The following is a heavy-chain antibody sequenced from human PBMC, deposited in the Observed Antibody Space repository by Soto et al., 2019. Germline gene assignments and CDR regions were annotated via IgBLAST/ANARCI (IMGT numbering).Heavy chain of an antibody. V-gene: IGHV4-39*01. Sequence: SYTLSLTCTVSGGSISSSSYYWGWIRQPPGKGLEWIGSIYYSGSTYYNPSLKSRVTISVDTSKNQFSLKLSSVTAADTAVYYCARQSSRYYYYGMDVWGQGTTVTVSS. D-gene: IGHD6-19*01. CDR1: GGSISSSSYY. CDR3: ARQSSRYYYYGMDV. J-gene: IGHJ6*02. CDR2: IYYSGST.